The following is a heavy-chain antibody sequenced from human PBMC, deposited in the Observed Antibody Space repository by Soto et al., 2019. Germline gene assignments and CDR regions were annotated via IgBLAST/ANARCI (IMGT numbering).Heavy chain of an antibody. CDR3: ARDDYGMDV. Sequence: GGSLRLSCAASGFTFSSYEMNWVRQAPGKGLEWVSYISSSGSTIYYADSVKGRFTISRENAKNSLYLQMNSLRAGDTAVYYCARDDYGMDVWGQGTTVTVSS. CDR2: ISSSGSTI. V-gene: IGHV3-48*03. CDR1: GFTFSSYE. J-gene: IGHJ6*02.